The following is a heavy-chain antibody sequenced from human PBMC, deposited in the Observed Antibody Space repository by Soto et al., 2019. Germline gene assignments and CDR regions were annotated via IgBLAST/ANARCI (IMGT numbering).Heavy chain of an antibody. D-gene: IGHD3-10*01. CDR1: GYTFTSYG. J-gene: IGHJ3*02. CDR3: ATQGSRITRDAFYI. V-gene: IGHV1-18*01. Sequence: QVQLVQSGAEVKKPGASVKVSCKASGYTFTSYGISWVRQAPGQGLEWMGWISAYNGNTNYAQKLQGRVSMTTDTSTSKAYMELRSLRSYDTAVYYCATQGSRITRDAFYIWGQGTIVTVS. CDR2: ISAYNGNT.